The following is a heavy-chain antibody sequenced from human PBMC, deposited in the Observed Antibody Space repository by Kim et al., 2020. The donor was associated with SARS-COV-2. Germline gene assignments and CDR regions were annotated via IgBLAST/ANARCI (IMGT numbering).Heavy chain of an antibody. CDR2: IYYSGST. CDR3: ARGSGLRCLEWLPDY. CDR1: GVSISSYY. D-gene: IGHD3-3*01. V-gene: IGHV4-59*01. Sequence: SETLSLTCTVSGVSISSYYWSWIRQPPGKGLEWIGDIYYSGSTNYNPSLKSRVTISVDTSKNQFSLKLSSVTAADTAVYYCARGSGLRCLEWLPDYWGQGPLVTVSS. J-gene: IGHJ4*02.